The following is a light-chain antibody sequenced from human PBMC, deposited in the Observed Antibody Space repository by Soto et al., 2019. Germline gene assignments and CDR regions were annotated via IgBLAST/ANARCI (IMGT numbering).Light chain of an antibody. V-gene: IGLV4-69*01. Sequence: QPVLTQSPSASASLGASVKLTCTLSSGHSSYAIAWQQQQPEKGPRFLMKVNSDGSHNKGDGIPDRFSGSSSGAERYLTISSLQSEDEADYYCQTWGTGIVVFGGGTKVTVL. J-gene: IGLJ2*01. CDR2: VNSDGSH. CDR1: SGHSSYA. CDR3: QTWGTGIVV.